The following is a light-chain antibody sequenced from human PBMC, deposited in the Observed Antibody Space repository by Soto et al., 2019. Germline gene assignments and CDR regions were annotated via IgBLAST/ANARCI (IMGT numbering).Light chain of an antibody. V-gene: IGLV2-14*01. J-gene: IGLJ1*01. CDR3: SSYTSSTNYV. CDR2: EVS. CDR1: SSDVGAYNY. Sequence: QSVLTQPASVSGSPGQSITISCTGTSSDVGAYNYVSWYQQYPGKAPKLMIYEVSYRPSGISNRFSGSKSGNTASLTISGLQAEDEADYYCSSYTSSTNYVFGTGTKVTVL.